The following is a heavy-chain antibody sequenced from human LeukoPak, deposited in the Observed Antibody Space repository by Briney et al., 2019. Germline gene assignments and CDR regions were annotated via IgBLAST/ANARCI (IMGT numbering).Heavy chain of an antibody. V-gene: IGHV4-59*08. Sequence: PSETLSLTCTVSGGSISSYYWSWIRQPPGKGLEWIGYIYYSGSTNYNPSLKSRVTISVDTSKNQFSLKLSSVTAADTAVYYCARLRYSMDVWGQGTTVTVSS. CDR2: IYYSGST. CDR3: ARLRYSMDV. CDR1: GGSISSYY. J-gene: IGHJ6*02.